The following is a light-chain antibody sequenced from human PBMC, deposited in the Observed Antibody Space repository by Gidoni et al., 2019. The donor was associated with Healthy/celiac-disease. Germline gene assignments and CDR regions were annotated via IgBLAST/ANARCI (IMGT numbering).Light chain of an antibody. CDR3: QQYNNFPRT. J-gene: IGKJ1*01. V-gene: IGKV3-15*01. Sequence: EIVMTQPPATLSVSPGERATLSCRASQSVSSNVAWYQQKPGQAPRLLIYGASTRATGIPARFSGSGSGTEFTLTISSLQSEDFAVYYCQQYNNFPRTFXQXTKVEIK. CDR1: QSVSSN. CDR2: GAS.